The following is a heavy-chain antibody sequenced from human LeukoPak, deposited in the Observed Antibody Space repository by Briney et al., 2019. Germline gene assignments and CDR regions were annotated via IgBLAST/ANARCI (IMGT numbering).Heavy chain of an antibody. D-gene: IGHD5-18*01. J-gene: IGHJ4*02. V-gene: IGHV3-23*01. CDR2: ISGNGGST. Sequence: GGSLRLSCAASGFTFSSYAMSWVRQAPGKGLEWVSAISGNGGSTYYADSVKGRFTISRDNSKNTLYLQMNSLRAEDTAVYYCAKLGIQLWSPFDYWGQGTLVTVSS. CDR3: AKLGIQLWSPFDY. CDR1: GFTFSSYA.